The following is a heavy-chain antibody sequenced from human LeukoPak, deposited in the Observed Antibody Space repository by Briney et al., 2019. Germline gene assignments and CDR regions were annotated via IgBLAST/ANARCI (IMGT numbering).Heavy chain of an antibody. V-gene: IGHV3-23*01. CDR1: GFTFSSYA. CDR2: ISGSGGST. D-gene: IGHD3-3*01. J-gene: IGHJ4*02. CDR3: AKGVRFLEWFFDY. Sequence: GGSLRLSCAASGFTFSSYAMSWVRQAQGKGLEGGSAISGSGGSTYYADSVKGRFTISRDNSKNTLYLQMNSLRAEDTVVYYCAKGVRFLEWFFDYWGQGTLVTVSS.